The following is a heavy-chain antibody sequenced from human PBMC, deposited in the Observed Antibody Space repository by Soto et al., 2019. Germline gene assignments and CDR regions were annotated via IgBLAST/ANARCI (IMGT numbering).Heavy chain of an antibody. Sequence: GGSLRLSCAASGFSVSSNYMSWVRQAPGEGLEWVAIIYINGSTDYADSVQGRFSVSRDIYKNTLFLQMNNLRAEDTAVYFCSGDPSGYDEGDWYHGVDVWGQGTTVTVSS. CDR3: SGDPSGYDEGDWYHGVDV. V-gene: IGHV3-53*01. D-gene: IGHD5-12*01. CDR1: GFSVSSNY. J-gene: IGHJ6*02. CDR2: IYINGST.